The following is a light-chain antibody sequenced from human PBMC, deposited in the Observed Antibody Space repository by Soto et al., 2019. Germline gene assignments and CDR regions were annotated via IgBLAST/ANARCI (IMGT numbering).Light chain of an antibody. Sequence: EIVMTQSPPSLTVTPGEPASISCRSSQRLLHSNGNTFLDWYVQKPGQSPQLLIYLGSNRASGVPDRVSGSEAGTDFTLKISRVEAEDVGVYYCMQALQTPYIFGQGTKLEIK. CDR1: QRLLHSNGNTF. J-gene: IGKJ2*01. V-gene: IGKV2-28*01. CDR2: LGS. CDR3: MQALQTPYI.